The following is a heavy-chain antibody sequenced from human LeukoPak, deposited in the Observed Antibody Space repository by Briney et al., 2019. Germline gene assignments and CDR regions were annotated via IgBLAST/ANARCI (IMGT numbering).Heavy chain of an antibody. V-gene: IGHV3-13*01. CDR1: GFTFSSYA. D-gene: IGHD5-12*01. CDR3: ARPPWLRSVRGFYYYMGV. J-gene: IGHJ6*03. CDR2: IGIADDT. Sequence: GGSLRLSCAASGFTFSSYAMSWVRQAPGKGLEWVSAIGIADDTYYPGSVKGRFTISREDAKNSIYLQIHNVGVEDTAVYYCARPPWLRSVRGFYYYMGVWGKGTTVTVSS.